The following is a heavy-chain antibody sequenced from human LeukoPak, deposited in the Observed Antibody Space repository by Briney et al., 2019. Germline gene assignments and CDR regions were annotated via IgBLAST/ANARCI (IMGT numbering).Heavy chain of an antibody. D-gene: IGHD4-17*01. V-gene: IGHV4-4*07. Sequence: SETLSLTCTVSGGSISSYYWSWIRQPVGKGLEWIGRIYTSGSTNYNPSLKSRVTMSVDTSKNQFSLKLSSVTAADTAVYYCARVQLTTVTGYFDYWGQGTLVTVSS. CDR2: IYTSGST. CDR3: ARVQLTTVTGYFDY. J-gene: IGHJ4*02. CDR1: GGSISSYY.